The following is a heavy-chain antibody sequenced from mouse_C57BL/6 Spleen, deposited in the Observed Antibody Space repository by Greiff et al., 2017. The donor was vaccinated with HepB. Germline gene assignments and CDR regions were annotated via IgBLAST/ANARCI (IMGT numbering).Heavy chain of an antibody. CDR1: GFTFSDYG. CDR3: AVGRRGDYFDY. D-gene: IGHD4-1*01. J-gene: IGHJ2*01. CDR2: ISSGSSTI. Sequence: DVKLVESGGGLVKPGGSLKLSCAASGFTFSDYGMHWVRQAPEKGLEWVAYISSGSSTIYYADTVKGRFTISRDNAKNTLFLQMTSLRSEDTAMYYCAVGRRGDYFDYWGQGTTLTVSS. V-gene: IGHV5-17*01.